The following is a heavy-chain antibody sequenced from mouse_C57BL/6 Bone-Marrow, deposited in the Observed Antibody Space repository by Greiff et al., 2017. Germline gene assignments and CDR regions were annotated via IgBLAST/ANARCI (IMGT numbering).Heavy chain of an antibody. CDR3: ARDRWLRFAY. D-gene: IGHD2-2*01. V-gene: IGHV5-4*01. Sequence: EVKLVESGGGLVKPGGSLKLSCAASGFTFSSYAMSWVRQTPEKRLEWVATISDGGSYTYYPDNVKGRFTISRDNAKNNLYLQMSHLKSEDTAMYYCARDRWLRFAYWGRGTLVTVSA. J-gene: IGHJ3*01. CDR1: GFTFSSYA. CDR2: ISDGGSYT.